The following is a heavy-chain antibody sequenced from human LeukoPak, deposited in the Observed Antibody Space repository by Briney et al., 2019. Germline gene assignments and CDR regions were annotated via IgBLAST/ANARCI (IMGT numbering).Heavy chain of an antibody. CDR2: IHYSGRT. CDR3: AGASRGWDFDY. CDR1: DDSITSYY. V-gene: IGHV4-59*01. Sequence: SETLSLTCTVSDDSITSYYWSCIRQPPGKGLEWIAYIHYSGRTNYNPSLKSRVTISIDTSKNQFSLKLTSVTAADTAVYYCAGASRGWDFDYWSQGTLVSVSS. D-gene: IGHD6-19*01. J-gene: IGHJ4*02.